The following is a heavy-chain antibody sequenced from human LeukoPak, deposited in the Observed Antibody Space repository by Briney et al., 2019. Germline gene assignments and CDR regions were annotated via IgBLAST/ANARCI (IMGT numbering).Heavy chain of an antibody. D-gene: IGHD4-11*01. CDR1: GFTFSSYE. CDR3: AREGDSNAIDS. CDR2: ISTGGSTI. Sequence: GGSLRLSCAASGFTFSSYEMNWVRQAPGKGLEWVSYISTGGSTIYYADSVKGRFTISRDNAKNSLYLQMNSLRAEDTAVYYCAREGDSNAIDSWGQGTLVTVYS. J-gene: IGHJ4*02. V-gene: IGHV3-48*03.